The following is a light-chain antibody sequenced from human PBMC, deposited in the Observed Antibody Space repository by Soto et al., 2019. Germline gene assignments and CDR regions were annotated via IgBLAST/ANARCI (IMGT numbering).Light chain of an antibody. CDR1: ISNIGSNT. V-gene: IGLV1-44*01. CDR2: SNN. CDR3: AAWDDSLNAGV. J-gene: IGLJ2*01. Sequence: QSVLTQPPSASGTPGQRVTISCSGSISNIGSNTVNWYQQLPGTAPKLHIYSNNQRPSGVTDRFSGSKSGTTASLAISGLQSEDEADYYCAAWDDSLNAGVFGGGTKLTVL.